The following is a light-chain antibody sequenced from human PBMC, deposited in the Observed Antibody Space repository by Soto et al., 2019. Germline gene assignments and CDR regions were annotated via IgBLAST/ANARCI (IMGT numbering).Light chain of an antibody. J-gene: IGLJ7*01. V-gene: IGLV2-23*01. CDR2: EGS. CDR1: SSDVGSYNL. Sequence: ALTQPASVSGSPGQSITISCTGTSSDVGSYNLVSWYQQYPGKAPKLMLYEGSKRPSGVSNRFSGSKSGNTASLTISGLQAEDEADYYCCSYAGSSTHAVFGGGTQLTVL. CDR3: CSYAGSSTHAV.